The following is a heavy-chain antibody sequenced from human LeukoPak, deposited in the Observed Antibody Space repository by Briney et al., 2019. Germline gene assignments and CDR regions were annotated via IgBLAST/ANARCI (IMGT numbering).Heavy chain of an antibody. CDR2: IYHSGST. V-gene: IGHV4-38-2*01. Sequence: SETLSLTCAVSGYSISSGYYWGWIRQPPGKGLEWIGSIYHSGSTYYNPSLKSRVTISVDTSKNQFSLKLSSVTAADTAVYYCARGGGLRFLGWLLKAWGQGTLVTVSS. CDR3: ARGGGLRFLGWLLKA. CDR1: GYSISSGYY. D-gene: IGHD3-3*01. J-gene: IGHJ5*02.